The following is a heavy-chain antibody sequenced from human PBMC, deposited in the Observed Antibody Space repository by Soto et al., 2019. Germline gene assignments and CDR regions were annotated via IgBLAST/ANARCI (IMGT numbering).Heavy chain of an antibody. D-gene: IGHD4-4*01. J-gene: IGHJ6*03. CDR1: GGSISSYY. Sequence: SETLSLTCTVSGGSISSYYWSWIRQPPGKGLEWIGYIYYSGSTNYNPSLKSRVTISVDTSKNQFSLKLSSVTATDTAVYYCARSITVTTNDYYYYYYMDVWGKGTTVTVSS. CDR2: IYYSGST. V-gene: IGHV4-59*01. CDR3: ARSITVTTNDYYYYYYMDV.